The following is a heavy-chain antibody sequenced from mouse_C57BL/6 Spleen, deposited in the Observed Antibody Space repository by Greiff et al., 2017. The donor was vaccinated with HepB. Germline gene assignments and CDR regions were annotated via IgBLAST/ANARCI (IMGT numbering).Heavy chain of an antibody. Sequence: QVQLQQSGPELVKPGASVKISCKASGYAFSSSWMNWVKQRPGKGLEWIGRIYPGDGDTNYNGKFKGKATLTADKSSSTAYMQLSSLTSEDSAVYFCASLYDYGPYYYAMDYWGQGTSVTGSS. CDR3: ASLYDYGPYYYAMDY. J-gene: IGHJ4*01. D-gene: IGHD2-4*01. CDR1: GYAFSSSW. CDR2: IYPGDGDT. V-gene: IGHV1-82*01.